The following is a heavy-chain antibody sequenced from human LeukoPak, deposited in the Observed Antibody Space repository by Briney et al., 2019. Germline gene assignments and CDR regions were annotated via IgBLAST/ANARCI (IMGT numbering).Heavy chain of an antibody. J-gene: IGHJ4*02. CDR3: AKGGLHYDFWSGPPAVPYFDY. CDR1: GFTFSSYA. V-gene: IGHV3-23*01. CDR2: ISGSGGST. D-gene: IGHD3-3*01. Sequence: QTGGSLRLSCAASGFTFSSYAMSWVRQAPGKGLEWVSAISGSGGSTYYADSVKGRFTISRDNSKNTLYLQMNSLRAEDTAVYYCAKGGLHYDFWSGPPAVPYFDYWGQGTLVTVSS.